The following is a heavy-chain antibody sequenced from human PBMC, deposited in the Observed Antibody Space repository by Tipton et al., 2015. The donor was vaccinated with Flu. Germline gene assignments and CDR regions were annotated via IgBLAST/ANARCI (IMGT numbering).Heavy chain of an antibody. CDR3: TPHVDTDALDI. J-gene: IGHJ3*02. D-gene: IGHD2-15*01. CDR2: VRSKTYNYAT. CDR1: GFTFGGSG. Sequence: SLRLSCAASGFTFGGSGVHWIRQASGKGLEWVGHVRSKTYNYATAYGASVKGRFSISRDDSKNTAYLQMNSLKTEDTAVYYCTPHVDTDALDIWGQGTMVTVSS. V-gene: IGHV3-73*01.